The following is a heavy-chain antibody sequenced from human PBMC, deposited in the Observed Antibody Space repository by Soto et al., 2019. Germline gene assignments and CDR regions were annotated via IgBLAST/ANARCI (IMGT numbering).Heavy chain of an antibody. D-gene: IGHD2-15*01. J-gene: IGHJ4*02. CDR3: ARDRSSGGTFDY. V-gene: IGHV4-38-2*02. CDR1: GYSISSGYY. CDR2: IYHSGST. Sequence: SETLSLTCAVSGYSISSGYYWGWIRQPPGKGLEWIGSIYHSGSTYYNPSLKSRVTISVDTSKNQFSLKLSSVTAADTAVYYCARDRSSGGTFDYWGQGTLVTVSS.